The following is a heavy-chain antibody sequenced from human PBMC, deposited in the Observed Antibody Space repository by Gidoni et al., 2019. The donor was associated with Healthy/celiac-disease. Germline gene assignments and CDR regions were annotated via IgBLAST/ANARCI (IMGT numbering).Heavy chain of an antibody. CDR1: GGSISSYY. J-gene: IGHJ6*02. CDR3: ARGAMVRGVTYYYYGMDV. V-gene: IGHV4-59*01. Sequence: QVQLQESGPGLVKPSETLSLTCTVSGGSISSYYWSWIRQPPGKGLEWIGYIYYSGSTNYNPSLKSRVTISVDTSKNQFSLKLSSVTAADTAVYYCARGAMVRGVTYYYYGMDVWGQGTTVTVSS. CDR2: IYYSGST. D-gene: IGHD3-10*01.